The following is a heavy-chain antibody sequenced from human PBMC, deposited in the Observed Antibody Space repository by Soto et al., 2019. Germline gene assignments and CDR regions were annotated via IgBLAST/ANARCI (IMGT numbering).Heavy chain of an antibody. Sequence: QLQLVQSGTEVKEPGSSVKVSCKASGGTFSTSSFVWVRQGPGQGLEWMGGIIPIFTRTNFAQKFQGRVTFSADESTRTTYMELRSLTSEDTAIYYCARDVVRSKAGDSWGQGTVVSVSS. D-gene: IGHD2-15*01. V-gene: IGHV1-69*01. J-gene: IGHJ4*02. CDR3: ARDVVRSKAGDS. CDR1: GGTFSTSS. CDR2: IIPIFTRT.